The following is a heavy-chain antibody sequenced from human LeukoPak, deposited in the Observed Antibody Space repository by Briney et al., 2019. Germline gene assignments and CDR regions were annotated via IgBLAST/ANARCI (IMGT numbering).Heavy chain of an antibody. D-gene: IGHD7-27*01. J-gene: IGHJ4*02. Sequence: PGGSLRLSCAASGFTFSTHTMYWVRHPPGKGLEWVSIIGSSGGGIHYADSVKGRFTISRDNSKNALYLQMNSLRVEDTAVYYCAIDPNWGTHSWGQGVLVTVSS. CDR2: IGSSGGGI. V-gene: IGHV3-23*01. CDR1: GFTFSTHT. CDR3: AIDPNWGTHS.